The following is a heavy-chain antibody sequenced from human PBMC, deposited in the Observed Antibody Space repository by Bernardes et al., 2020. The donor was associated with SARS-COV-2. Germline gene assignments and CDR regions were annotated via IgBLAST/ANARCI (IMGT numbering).Heavy chain of an antibody. CDR3: ARDRYCSGGSCFSDL. V-gene: IGHV3-23*01. CDR1: EFTFGSYA. J-gene: IGHJ4*02. Sequence: GSLRLSCEVPEFTFGSYAMSWLRQTPGKGLEWVSIIGARGCNTYYADSVKGRFTISRDNSRNMLYLQMNSLRADDTAVYYCARDRYCSGGSCFSDLWGQGTLVTVSS. D-gene: IGHD2-15*01. CDR2: IGARGCNT.